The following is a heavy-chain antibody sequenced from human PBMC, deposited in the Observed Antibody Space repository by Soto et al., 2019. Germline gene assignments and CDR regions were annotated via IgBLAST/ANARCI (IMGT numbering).Heavy chain of an antibody. CDR1: GFTFSSHS. CDR2: ISGSGATK. CDR3: ARAIRGFSYVVDY. J-gene: IGHJ4*02. V-gene: IGHV3-48*02. Sequence: PGGSLRLSCAASGFTFSSHSINWVRQAPGKGLEWVSYISGSGATKYYADSVKGRFTISRDNARNSLYLQMSSLSDEDTAVYYCARAIRGFSYVVDYWGQGTLVTVSP. D-gene: IGHD5-18*01.